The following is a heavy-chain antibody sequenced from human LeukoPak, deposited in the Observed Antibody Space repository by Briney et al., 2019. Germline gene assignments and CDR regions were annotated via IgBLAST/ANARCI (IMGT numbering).Heavy chain of an antibody. J-gene: IGHJ4*02. CDR3: ARAQTVWELLTAPFDY. V-gene: IGHV3-30*19. D-gene: IGHD1-26*01. Sequence: GGSLRLSCAASGFTFSRFGMHWVRQAPGKGLEWVAVISYDGSNKYYADSVKGRFTISRDNSKNTLYLQMNSLRAEDTAVYYCARAQTVWELLTAPFDYWGQGTLVTVSS. CDR1: GFTFSRFG. CDR2: ISYDGSNK.